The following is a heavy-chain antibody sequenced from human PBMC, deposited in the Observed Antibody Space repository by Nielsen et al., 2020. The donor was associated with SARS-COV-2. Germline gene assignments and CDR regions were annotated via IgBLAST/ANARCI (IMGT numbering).Heavy chain of an antibody. V-gene: IGHV3-7*03. J-gene: IGHJ6*02. CDR1: GFTFSSYW. CDR2: IKQDGSEK. CDR3: ARDLYSSGWTYYYYGMDV. Sequence: GESLKISCAASGFTFSSYWMSWVRQAPGKGLEWVANIKQDGSEKYYVDSVKGRFTISRDNAKNSLYLQMNSLRAEDTAVYYCARDLYSSGWTYYYYGMDVWGQGTTVTVSS. D-gene: IGHD6-19*01.